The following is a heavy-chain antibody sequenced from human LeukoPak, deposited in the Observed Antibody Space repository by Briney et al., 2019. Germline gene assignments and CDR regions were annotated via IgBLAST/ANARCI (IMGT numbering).Heavy chain of an antibody. Sequence: SAPLPPSSAFGGSSFSGYISSLIQQPRRKGLGWSGKINHGGSTNYNPSLKGRVTISVDTSKNQFSLKLSSVTAADTAVYYCARANSIVLMVYARPFDYWGQGTLVTVSS. CDR3: ARANSIVLMVYARPFDY. CDR1: GSSFSGYI. D-gene: IGHD2-8*01. CDR2: INHGGST. J-gene: IGHJ4*02. V-gene: IGHV4-34*01.